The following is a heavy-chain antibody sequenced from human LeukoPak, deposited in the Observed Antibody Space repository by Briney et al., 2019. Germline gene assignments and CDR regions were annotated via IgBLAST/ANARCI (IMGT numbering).Heavy chain of an antibody. D-gene: IGHD3-3*01. V-gene: IGHV3-7*01. CDR2: IKQDGSEK. Sequence: PGGSLRLSCAASGFTFSSYWMSWVRQAPGKGLEWVANIKQDGSEKYYVDSVKGRFTISRDNAKNSLYLQMNSLRAEDTAVYYCARSSSGYDFWSGYVRQSFDYWGQGTLVTVSS. CDR1: GFTFSSYW. CDR3: ARSSSGYDFWSGYVRQSFDY. J-gene: IGHJ4*02.